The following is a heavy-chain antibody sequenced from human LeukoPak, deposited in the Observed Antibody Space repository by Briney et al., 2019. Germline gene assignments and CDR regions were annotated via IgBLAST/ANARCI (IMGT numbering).Heavy chain of an antibody. V-gene: IGHV3-23*01. CDR2: ISGSGGST. CDR1: GFTFSSYA. D-gene: IGHD3-16*02. J-gene: IGHJ4*02. CDR3: AKDNGLGDYVWGSYRFGSFDY. Sequence: GGSLRLSCAASGFTFSSYAMSWVRQAPGKGLEWVSAISGSGGSTYYADSVKGRFTISRGNSKNTLYLQMNSLRAEDTALYYCAKDNGLGDYVWGSYRFGSFDYWGQGTLVTVSS.